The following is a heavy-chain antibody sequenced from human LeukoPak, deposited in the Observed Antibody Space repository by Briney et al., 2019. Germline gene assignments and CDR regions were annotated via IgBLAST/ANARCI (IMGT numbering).Heavy chain of an antibody. CDR1: GGSISSGNW. V-gene: IGHV4-39*01. CDR2: IYSSGIT. Sequence: SETLSLTCTVSGGSISSGNWWSWVRQTPGKGLEWIGSIYSSGITYDNPSLKSRVTISVDTSKNQFSLKLSSVTAADTAVYYCARHRSGWLQSSFDYWGQGTLVTVSS. J-gene: IGHJ4*02. CDR3: ARHRSGWLQSSFDY. D-gene: IGHD5-24*01.